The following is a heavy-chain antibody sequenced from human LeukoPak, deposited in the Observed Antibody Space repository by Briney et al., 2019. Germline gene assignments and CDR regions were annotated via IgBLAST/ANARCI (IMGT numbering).Heavy chain of an antibody. Sequence: GGSLRLSCAASGFTFSSYAMSWVRQAPGKGLEWVSAISGSGGSTYYADSVKGRFTISRDNSKNTLYLQMNSLRAEDTAVYYCAKSILEWLFQTTYYFDYWGQGTLVTVSS. CDR2: ISGSGGST. CDR1: GFTFSSYA. J-gene: IGHJ4*02. CDR3: AKSILEWLFQTTYYFDY. D-gene: IGHD3-3*01. V-gene: IGHV3-23*01.